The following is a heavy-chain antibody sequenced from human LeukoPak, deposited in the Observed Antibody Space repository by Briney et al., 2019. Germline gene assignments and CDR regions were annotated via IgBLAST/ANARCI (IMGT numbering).Heavy chain of an antibody. CDR2: IYYSGST. V-gene: IGHV4-31*03. CDR3: ARDESGYASGWPYFDY. Sequence: SETLSLTCTVSGGSISSGGYYWSWLRQHPGKGLEWIGYIYYSGSTYYNPSLKSRVTISVDTSKNQFSLKLSSVTAADTAVYYCARDESGYASGWPYFDYWGQGTLVTVSS. CDR1: GGSISSGGYY. D-gene: IGHD5-12*01. J-gene: IGHJ4*02.